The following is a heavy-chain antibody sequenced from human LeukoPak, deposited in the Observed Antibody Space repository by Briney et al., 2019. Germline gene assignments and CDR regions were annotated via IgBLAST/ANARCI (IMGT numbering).Heavy chain of an antibody. J-gene: IGHJ4*02. CDR2: INQDGSEK. V-gene: IGHV3-7*03. CDR3: VSRGCTANACFVSSFNCFDH. D-gene: IGHD2-8*02. CDR1: GLTFSRYW. Sequence: PGGSLRLSCAASGLTFSRYWLTWVRQAPGKGLEWVANINQDGSEKNYVDSVKGRFTISRDNAKSSLYLQMNSLRDGDTAVYHCVSRGCTANACFVSSFNCFDHWGQGSLVTVSS.